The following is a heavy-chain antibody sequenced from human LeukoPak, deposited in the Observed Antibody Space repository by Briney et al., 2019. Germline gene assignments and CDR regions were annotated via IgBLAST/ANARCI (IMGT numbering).Heavy chain of an antibody. V-gene: IGHV4-59*01. CDR2: IYSRGST. D-gene: IGHD1-14*01. Sequence: PSETLSLTCNVSGASIKTYYWTWIRQPPGKGLGYVGYIYSRGSTNYNPSLKSRVTLSVDTSKNQFSLRLRSPTAADTAVYYCARVREGNHLHQFYLDSWGQGTLVTVSS. CDR3: ARVREGNHLHQFYLDS. J-gene: IGHJ4*02. CDR1: GASIKTYY.